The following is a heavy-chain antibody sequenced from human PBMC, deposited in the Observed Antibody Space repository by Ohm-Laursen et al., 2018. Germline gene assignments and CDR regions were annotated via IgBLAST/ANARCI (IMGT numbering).Heavy chain of an antibody. V-gene: IGHV3-72*01. CDR1: GFTFDDHY. CDR3: ARTRNFQPYDF. D-gene: IGHD2/OR15-2a*01. J-gene: IGHJ3*01. Sequence: SLRLSCAASGFTFDDHYMDWVRQAPGKGLKLVARSRDKANSYTTAYVASVKGRFSISRDDSENSLYLQMNSLKTEDTAVYYCARTRNFQPYDFWGQGTMVIVSS. CDR2: SRDKANSYTT.